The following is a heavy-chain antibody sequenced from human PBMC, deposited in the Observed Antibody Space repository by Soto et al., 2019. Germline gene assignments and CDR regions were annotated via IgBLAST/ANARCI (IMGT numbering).Heavy chain of an antibody. Sequence: QVQLVESGGGVVQPGRSLRLSCAASGFTFSSYGMHWVRQAPGKGLEWVAVIWYDRSNKYYADSVKGRFTISRDNSKNTLYLQRNSLRAEDTAVYYFARDGYCSGGSCQDALYGKDVWCQGTTVTVS. D-gene: IGHD2-15*01. CDR1: GFTFSSYG. V-gene: IGHV3-33*01. J-gene: IGHJ6*02. CDR3: ARDGYCSGGSCQDALYGKDV. CDR2: IWYDRSNK.